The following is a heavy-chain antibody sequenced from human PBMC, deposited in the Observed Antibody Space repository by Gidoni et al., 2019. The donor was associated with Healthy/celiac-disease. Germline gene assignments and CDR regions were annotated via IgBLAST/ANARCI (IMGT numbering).Heavy chain of an antibody. V-gene: IGHV3-7*01. J-gene: IGHJ4*02. CDR3: ARDLGLPDY. CDR2: IKQDGSEK. D-gene: IGHD2-15*01. CDR1: GFTFSSYW. Sequence: EVQLVESGGGLVQPGGSLRLACAASGFTFSSYWMSWVRQAPGKGLEWVANIKQDGSEKYYVDTGKGRFTISRDNAKNSLYLQMNSLRAEDTAVYYCARDLGLPDYWGQGTLVTVSS.